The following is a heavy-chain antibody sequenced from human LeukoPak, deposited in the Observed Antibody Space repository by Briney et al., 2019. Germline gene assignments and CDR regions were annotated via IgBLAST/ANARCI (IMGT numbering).Heavy chain of an antibody. D-gene: IGHD3-22*01. CDR3: ARLDSYYYDSSGYWGAFDI. J-gene: IGHJ3*02. Sequence: SETLSLTCAVYGGSFSGYYWSWIRQPPGKGLEWIGEINHSGSTNYNPSLKSRVTISVDTSKNQFSLKLSSVTAADTAVYYCARLDSYYYDSSGYWGAFDIWGQGTMVTVSS. CDR2: INHSGST. V-gene: IGHV4-34*01. CDR1: GGSFSGYY.